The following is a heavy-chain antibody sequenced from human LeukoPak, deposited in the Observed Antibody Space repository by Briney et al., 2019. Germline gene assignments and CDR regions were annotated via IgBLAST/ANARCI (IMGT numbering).Heavy chain of an antibody. Sequence: GGSLRLSCAASGFTFSSYTMTWVRQAPGKGLEWVSGISDSGGSTHYADSVRGRFTISRDNSKNTLYLHLNSLRAEDTAVYYCAKGKGPTANWYFDVWGRGTLVTVSS. CDR1: GFTFSSYT. J-gene: IGHJ2*01. V-gene: IGHV3-23*01. D-gene: IGHD2-21*02. CDR3: AKGKGPTANWYFDV. CDR2: ISDSGGST.